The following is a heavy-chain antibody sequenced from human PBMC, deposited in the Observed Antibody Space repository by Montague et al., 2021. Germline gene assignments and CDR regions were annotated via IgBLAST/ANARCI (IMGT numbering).Heavy chain of an antibody. CDR2: MRSSGSP. V-gene: IGHV4-59*02. CDR1: GGSVNGYD. CDR3: GRDYWGSIDY. J-gene: IGHJ4*01. D-gene: IGHD7-27*01. Sequence: SETRFLTCSVSGGSVNGYDWSWIRQPPGKGLEWIGYMRSSGSPNYNPSFKSRLAISIDRSRNQFSLELSFVTAADTAIYFCGRDYWGSIDYWGHGILVTVSS.